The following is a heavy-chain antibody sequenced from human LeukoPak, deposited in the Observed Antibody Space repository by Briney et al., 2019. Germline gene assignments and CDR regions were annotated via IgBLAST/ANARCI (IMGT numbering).Heavy chain of an antibody. CDR1: GFTFSSYA. D-gene: IGHD2-2*01. CDR2: ISYDGSNK. CDR3: ARAGYCSSTSCYSYYFDY. Sequence: GRSLRLSCAASGFTFSSYAMHWVRQAPGKGLEWVAVISYDGSNKYYADSVKGRFTISRDNSKNTLYLQMNSLRAADTAVYYCARAGYCSSTSCYSYYFDYWGQGTLVTVSS. V-gene: IGHV3-30*04. J-gene: IGHJ4*02.